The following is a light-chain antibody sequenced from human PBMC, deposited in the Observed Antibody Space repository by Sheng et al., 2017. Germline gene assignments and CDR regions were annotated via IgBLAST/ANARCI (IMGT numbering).Light chain of an antibody. V-gene: IGKV1-33*01. CDR3: QQYDNLPPNFT. CDR2: DAS. Sequence: DIQMTQSPSSLSASVGDRVTITCQASQDISNYLNWYQQKPGKAPKLLIYDASNLETGVPSRFSGSGSGTDFTFTISSLQPEDIATYYCQQYDNLPPNFTFGPRDRKWISN. CDR1: QDISNY. J-gene: IGKJ3*01.